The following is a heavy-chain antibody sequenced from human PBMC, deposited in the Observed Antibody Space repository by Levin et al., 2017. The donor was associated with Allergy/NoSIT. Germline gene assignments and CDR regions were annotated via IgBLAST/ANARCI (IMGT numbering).Heavy chain of an antibody. Sequence: GESLKISCKASGYTFTSYGISWVRQAPGQGLEWMGWISAYNGNTNYAQKLQGRVTMTTDTSTSTAYMELRSLRSDDTAVYYCARVPTGGDAFDIWGQGTMVTVSS. CDR3: ARVPTGGDAFDI. J-gene: IGHJ3*02. CDR1: GYTFTSYG. V-gene: IGHV1-18*01. D-gene: IGHD3-10*01. CDR2: ISAYNGNT.